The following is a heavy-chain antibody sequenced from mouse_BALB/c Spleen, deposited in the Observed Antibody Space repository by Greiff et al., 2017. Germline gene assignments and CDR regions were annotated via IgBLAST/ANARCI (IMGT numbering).Heavy chain of an antibody. V-gene: IGHV5-6*01. Sequence: EVKVVESGGDLVKPGGSLKLSCAASGFTFSSYGMSWVRQTPDKRLEWVATISSGGSYTYYPDSVKGRFTISRDNAKNTLYLQMSSLKSEDTAMYYCARIYYDYDWYFDVWGAGTTVTVSS. CDR1: GFTFSSYG. CDR3: ARIYYDYDWYFDV. CDR2: ISSGGSYT. D-gene: IGHD2-4*01. J-gene: IGHJ1*01.